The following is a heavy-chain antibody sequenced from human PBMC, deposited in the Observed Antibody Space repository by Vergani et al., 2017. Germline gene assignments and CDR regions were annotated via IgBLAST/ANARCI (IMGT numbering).Heavy chain of an antibody. CDR1: GFTFSSYG. CDR3: ARDGTASSTSFLTH. V-gene: IGHV3-30*02. Sequence: QVQLVESGGGVVQPGGSLRLSCAASGFTFSSYGMHWVRQAPGKGLEWVAFIRYDGSNKYYADSVKGRFTISRDNAKNSLYLQMNSLRAEDTAVYYCARDGTASSTSFLTHWGQGTLVTVSS. CDR2: IRYDGSNK. D-gene: IGHD2-2*01. J-gene: IGHJ4*02.